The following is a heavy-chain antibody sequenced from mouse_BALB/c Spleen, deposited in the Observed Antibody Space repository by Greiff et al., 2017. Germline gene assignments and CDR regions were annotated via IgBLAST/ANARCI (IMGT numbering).Heavy chain of an antibody. D-gene: IGHD2-1*01. V-gene: IGHV3-2*02. J-gene: IGHJ2*01. CDR1: GYSITSDYA. CDR2: ISYSGST. CDR3: ARARYGNFDY. Sequence: EVKLLESGPGLVKPSQSLSLTCTVTGYSITSDYAWNWIRQFPGNKLEWMGYISYSGSTSYNPSLKSRISITRDTSKNQFFLQLNSVTTEDTATYYCARARYGNFDYWGQGTTLTVSS.